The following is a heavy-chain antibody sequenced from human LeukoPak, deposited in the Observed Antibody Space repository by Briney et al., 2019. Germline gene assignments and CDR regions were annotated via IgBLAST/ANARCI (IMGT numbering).Heavy chain of an antibody. J-gene: IGHJ4*02. CDR3: ARRDTAMAREYDY. Sequence: GESLKISCKASGYSFASFWIAWVRQLPGEGLEWMGIFYPGDSDTRYSPSFQGQVTISADKSISTAYLQWSSLKASDTAMYYCARRDTAMAREYDYWGQGTLVTVSS. CDR2: FYPGDSDT. V-gene: IGHV5-51*01. D-gene: IGHD5-18*01. CDR1: GYSFASFW.